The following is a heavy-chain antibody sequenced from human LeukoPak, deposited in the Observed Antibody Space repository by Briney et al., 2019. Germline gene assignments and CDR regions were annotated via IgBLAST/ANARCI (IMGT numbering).Heavy chain of an antibody. CDR1: GGTFSSYA. D-gene: IGHD4-17*01. V-gene: IGHV1-69*06. J-gene: IGHJ4*02. Sequence: SVKVSCKASGGTFSSYAISWVRQAPGQGLEWMGGIIPIFGTANYAQKFQGRVTITADKSTSTACMELSSLRSEDTAVYYCATSRDYGDQYYFDYWGQGTLVTVSS. CDR2: IIPIFGTA. CDR3: ATSRDYGDQYYFDY.